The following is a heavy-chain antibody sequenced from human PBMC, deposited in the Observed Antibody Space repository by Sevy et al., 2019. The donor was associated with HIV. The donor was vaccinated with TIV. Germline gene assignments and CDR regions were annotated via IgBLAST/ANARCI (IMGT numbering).Heavy chain of an antibody. J-gene: IGHJ5*02. CDR1: GGSISSYY. CDR2: IYYSGST. D-gene: IGHD3-3*01. CDR3: ASSITIFGVVSWFDP. Sequence: SETLSLTCTVSGGSISSYYWSWIRQPPGKGLEWIGYIYYSGSTNYNPSLKSRVTISVDTSKNQFSLKLSSVTAADTAVYYCASSITIFGVVSWFDPWGQGTLVTVSS. V-gene: IGHV4-59*08.